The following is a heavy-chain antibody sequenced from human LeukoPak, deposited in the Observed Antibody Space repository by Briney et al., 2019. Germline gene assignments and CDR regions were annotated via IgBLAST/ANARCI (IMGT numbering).Heavy chain of an antibody. V-gene: IGHV4-34*01. CDR2: INHSGST. Sequence: SETLSLTCAVYGGSFNNYYWNWIRQPPGKGLEWIGEINHSGSTKYNPSLKSRLTISVDTSKNQFSLKVTSVTAADTALYYCARGERWFDPWGQGTLVTVSS. CDR1: GGSFNNYY. J-gene: IGHJ5*02. CDR3: ARGERWFDP.